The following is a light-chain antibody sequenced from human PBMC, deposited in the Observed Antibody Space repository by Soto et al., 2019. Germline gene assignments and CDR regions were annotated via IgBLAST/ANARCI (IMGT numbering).Light chain of an antibody. CDR2: GAS. CDR1: QSVSSSY. Sequence: EIVLTQSPGTLSLSPGERATLFCRASQSVSSSYLAWYQQKPGQAPRLLIYGASSRATGIPDRFSGSGSGTDFTLTISRLEPEDFAVYYCQQYGSSPPRFTFGPGTKVDIK. V-gene: IGKV3-20*01. J-gene: IGKJ3*01. CDR3: QQYGSSPPRFT.